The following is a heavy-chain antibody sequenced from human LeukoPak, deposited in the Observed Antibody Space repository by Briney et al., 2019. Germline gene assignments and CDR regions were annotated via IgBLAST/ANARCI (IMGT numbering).Heavy chain of an antibody. CDR2: ISYDGSNK. CDR1: GFTFSSYA. CDR3: ARGIYSNGNMNDY. Sequence: SGGSLRLSCAASGFTFSSYAMHWVRQAPGKGLEWVAVISYDGSNKYYADSVKGRFTISRDNSKNTLYLQMNSLRAEDTAVYYCARGIYSNGNMNDYWGQGTLVTVSS. J-gene: IGHJ4*02. V-gene: IGHV3-30-3*01. D-gene: IGHD4-11*01.